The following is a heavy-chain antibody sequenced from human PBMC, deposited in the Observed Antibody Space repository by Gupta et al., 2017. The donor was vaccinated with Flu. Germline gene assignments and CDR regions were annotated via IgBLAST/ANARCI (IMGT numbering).Heavy chain of an antibody. V-gene: IGHV3-23*01. Sequence: EAQLLESGGGVAQPGGSLRLSCVASGFTFTKYAMSGSARLRVRGRSGSQPLGSGASTYYADSVKGRFTASRDHLTNTLYLQMDNLRAEDTAVYHCAKGEEEYSSGWYGWNWYFDLWGRGSLVTVSS. CDR3: AKGEEEYSSGWYGWNWYFDL. CDR2: LGSGAST. J-gene: IGHJ2*01. CDR1: GFTFTKYA. D-gene: IGHD6-19*01.